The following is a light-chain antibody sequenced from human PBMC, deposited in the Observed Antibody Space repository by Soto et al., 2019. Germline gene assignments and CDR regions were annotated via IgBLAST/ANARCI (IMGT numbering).Light chain of an antibody. CDR3: QQYNSYPWT. J-gene: IGKJ1*01. V-gene: IGKV1-5*03. Sequence: DIQMTQSRSTLSASVGDRVTITCRTSQSISSGLAWYQQKPGKAPKLLIYKASSVESGVPSRFIGSAAETELTITISSLQPDAYATYYCQQYNSYPWTFGQGTKVEIK. CDR2: KAS. CDR1: QSISSG.